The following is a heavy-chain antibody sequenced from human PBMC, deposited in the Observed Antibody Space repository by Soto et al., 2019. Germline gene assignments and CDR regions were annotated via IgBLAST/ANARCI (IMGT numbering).Heavy chain of an antibody. CDR2: VYYTGDT. V-gene: IGHV4-59*08. D-gene: IGHD4-17*01. CDR3: VRQGIDYLHGLVDV. CDR1: SGPDRSHN. J-gene: IGHJ6*02. Sequence: QVQLQQSGPRLVKPSETLSLTCTVSSGPDRSHNWGWIRQPPGRGLEWIGYVYYTGDTAYNPSLRSRVSISADTSTTDISLTLSSVTAADTAVYYCVRQGIDYLHGLVDVWGQGNTVSVSS.